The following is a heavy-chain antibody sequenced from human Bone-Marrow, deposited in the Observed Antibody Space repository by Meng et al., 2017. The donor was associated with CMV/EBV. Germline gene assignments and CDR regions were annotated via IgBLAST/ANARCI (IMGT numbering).Heavy chain of an antibody. CDR2: ISAYNGNT. CDR1: GYPFTAYY. D-gene: IGHD3-10*01. J-gene: IGHJ3*02. CDR3: ARGVQFDI. Sequence: ASVKVSCKASGYPFTAYYMHWVRQAPGQGLEWMGWISAYNGNTNYAQKLQGRVTMTTDTSTSTAYMELRSLRSDDTAVYYCARGVQFDIWGQGTMVTVSS. V-gene: IGHV1-18*04.